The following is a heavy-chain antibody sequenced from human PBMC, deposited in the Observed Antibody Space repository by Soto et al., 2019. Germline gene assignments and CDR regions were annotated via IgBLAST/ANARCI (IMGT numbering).Heavy chain of an antibody. CDR3: ARAGAITMIVVVPPNWFDP. CDR2: ISAYNGNT. D-gene: IGHD3-22*01. J-gene: IGHJ5*02. Sequence: ASVKVSCKASGYTFTSYGISWVRQAPGQGLEWMGWISAYNGNTNYAQKLQGRVTMTTDTSTSTAYMELRSLRSDDTAVYYCARAGAITMIVVVPPNWFDPWGQETLVTVSS. CDR1: GYTFTSYG. V-gene: IGHV1-18*01.